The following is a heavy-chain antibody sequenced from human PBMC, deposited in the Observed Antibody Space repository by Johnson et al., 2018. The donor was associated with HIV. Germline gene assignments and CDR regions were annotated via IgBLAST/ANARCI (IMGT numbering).Heavy chain of an antibody. J-gene: IGHJ3*02. CDR1: GFTFSSYG. V-gene: IGHV3-30*02. CDR3: ARATVESAFDI. D-gene: IGHD4-23*01. Sequence: QVQLVESGGGVAQPGGSLRLSCVASGFTFSSYGMHWVRQAPGKGLEGVAFIRYDGSNNYYADSVKGRFTIPRDNAKHSLYLQMNSLRAEDTAVYYCARATVESAFDIWGQGTMVTVSS. CDR2: IRYDGSNN.